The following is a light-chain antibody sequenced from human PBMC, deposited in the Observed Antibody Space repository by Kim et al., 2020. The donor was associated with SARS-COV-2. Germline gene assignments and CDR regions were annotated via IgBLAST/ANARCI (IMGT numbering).Light chain of an antibody. CDR2: DVT. Sequence: QSALTQPPSASGSPGQSVTISCTGTSSDVGGYNSVSWYQQHPGKAPQLMVYDVTKRPSGVPDRFSGSKSGNTASLTVSGLQAEDEADYYCSSYVPRNTWPFGAGTQLTVL. CDR1: SSDVGGYNS. CDR3: SSYVPRNTWP. J-gene: IGLJ3*02. V-gene: IGLV2-8*01.